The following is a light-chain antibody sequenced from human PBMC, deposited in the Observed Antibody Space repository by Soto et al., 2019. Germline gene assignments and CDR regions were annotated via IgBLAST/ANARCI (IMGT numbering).Light chain of an antibody. J-gene: IGLJ3*02. CDR3: QVWDSSSDHRV. V-gene: IGLV3-21*02. CDR1: NIGSKS. CDR2: DDS. Sequence: SYELTQPPSVSVAPGQTARITCGGTNIGSKSVNWYQQKPGQAPVLVVYDDSDRPSGIPERFSGSNSGNTATLTISRVEAGDEADYYCQVWDSSSDHRVFGGGTKLTVL.